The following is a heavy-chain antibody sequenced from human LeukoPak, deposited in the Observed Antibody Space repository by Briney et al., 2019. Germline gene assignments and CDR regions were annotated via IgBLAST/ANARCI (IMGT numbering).Heavy chain of an antibody. CDR3: ASRTLNYYDSSGYYYFDY. D-gene: IGHD3-22*01. CDR2: IYHSGST. CDR1: GGSISSSNW. J-gene: IGHJ4*02. V-gene: IGHV4-4*02. Sequence: PSGTLSLTCAVSGGSISSSNWWSWVRQPPGKGLEWIGEIYHSGSTNYNPSLKSRVTISVDTSKNQFSLKLSSVTAADTAVYYCASRTLNYYDSSGYYYFDYWGQGTLVTVSS.